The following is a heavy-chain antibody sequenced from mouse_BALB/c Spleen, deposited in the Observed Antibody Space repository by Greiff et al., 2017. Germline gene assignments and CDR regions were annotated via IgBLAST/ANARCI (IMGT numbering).Heavy chain of an antibody. D-gene: IGHD1-1*01. J-gene: IGHJ3*01. CDR3: ATYGSSYVGAWFAY. V-gene: IGHV1-14*01. CDR1: GYTFTSYV. CDR2: INPYNDGT. Sequence: VQLKESGPELVKPGASVKMSCKASGYTFTSYVMHWVKQKPGQGLEWIGYINPYNDGTKYNEKFKGKATLTSDKSSSTAYMELSSLTSEDSAVYYCATYGSSYVGAWFAYWGQGTLVTVSA.